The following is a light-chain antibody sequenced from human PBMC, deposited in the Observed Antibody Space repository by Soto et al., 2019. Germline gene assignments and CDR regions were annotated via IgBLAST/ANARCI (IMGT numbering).Light chain of an antibody. CDR3: QHRGNWPLT. CDR2: DAS. Sequence: EIVLTQSPVTLSLSPGERATLSCRASQSGSRSLGGYQQKRGQAPRLLVYDASSRATGIPARFSGSGSGTDFSLTIRRLEPEDFAVYFCQHRGNWPLTFGGGTKVEIK. J-gene: IGKJ4*01. V-gene: IGKV3-11*01. CDR1: QSGSRS.